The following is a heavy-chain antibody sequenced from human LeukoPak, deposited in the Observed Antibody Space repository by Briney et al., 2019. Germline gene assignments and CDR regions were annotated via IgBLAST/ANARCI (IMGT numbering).Heavy chain of an antibody. CDR3: ARDPSTVTSWFDP. V-gene: IGHV7-4-1*02. CDR2: INTNTGSP. Sequence: ASVKVSCKASGYTFTTYAMTWVRQAPGQGLEWLGRINTNTGSPTYAQGFTRRFVLSLDTSVRTAYLQISSLKAEDTAVYYCARDPSTVTSWFDPWGQGTLVTVSS. J-gene: IGHJ5*02. CDR1: GYTFTTYA. D-gene: IGHD4-17*01.